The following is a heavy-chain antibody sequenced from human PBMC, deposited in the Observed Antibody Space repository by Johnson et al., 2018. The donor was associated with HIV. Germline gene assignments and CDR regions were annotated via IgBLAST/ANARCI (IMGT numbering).Heavy chain of an antibody. J-gene: IGHJ3*02. CDR1: GFTFSSYW. Sequence: VQLVESGGGLVQPGGSLRLSCAASGFTFSSYWMSWVRQAPGKGLEWVANIKQDGSEKYYVDSVKGRITISRDNAKNSLYLQMNSLRAEDTALYYCARAWYSSSAFDIWGQGTMVTVSS. CDR3: ARAWYSSSAFDI. CDR2: IKQDGSEK. D-gene: IGHD6-6*01. V-gene: IGHV3-7*03.